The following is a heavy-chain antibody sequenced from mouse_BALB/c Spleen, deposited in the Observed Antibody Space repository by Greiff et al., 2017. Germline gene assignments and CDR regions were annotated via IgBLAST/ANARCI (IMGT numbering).Heavy chain of an antibody. CDR1: GYSITSGYY. Sequence: DEQLQESGPGLVKPSQSLSLTCSVTGYSITSGYYWNWIRQFPGNKLEWMGYISYDGSNNYNPSLKNRISITRDTSKNQFFLKLNSVTTEDTATYYCARDRITVAMDYWGQGTSVTVAS. CDR3: ARDRITVAMDY. V-gene: IGHV3-6*02. J-gene: IGHJ4*01. CDR2: ISYDGSN. D-gene: IGHD2-4*01.